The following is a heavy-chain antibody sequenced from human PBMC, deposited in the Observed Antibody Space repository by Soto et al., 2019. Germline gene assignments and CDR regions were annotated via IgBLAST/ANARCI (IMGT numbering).Heavy chain of an antibody. CDR3: ASTEYYDFWSGYYPTPGY. CDR1: GGTFSSYT. CDR2: INAGNGNT. J-gene: IGHJ4*01. D-gene: IGHD3-3*01. V-gene: IGHV1-3*01. Sequence: ASVKVSCKASGGTFSSYTISWVRQAPGQGLEWMGWINAGNGNTKYSQKFQGRVTITRDTSASTAYMELSSLRSEDTAVYYCASTEYYDFWSGYYPTPGYWGQ.